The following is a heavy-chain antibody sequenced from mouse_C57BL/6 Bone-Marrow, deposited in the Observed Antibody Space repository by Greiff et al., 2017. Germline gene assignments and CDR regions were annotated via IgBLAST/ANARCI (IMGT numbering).Heavy chain of an antibody. J-gene: IGHJ1*03. Sequence: ADIYPGSGSTNYNEKFKSKATLTVDTSSSTAYMQLSSLTSEDSAVYYCAQIAYYYGSSYWYFDVWGTGTTVTVSS. CDR2: IYPGSGST. CDR3: AQIAYYYGSSYWYFDV. V-gene: IGHV1-55*01. D-gene: IGHD1-1*01.